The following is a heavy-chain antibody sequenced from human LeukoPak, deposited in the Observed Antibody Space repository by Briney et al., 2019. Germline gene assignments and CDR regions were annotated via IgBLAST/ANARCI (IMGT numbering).Heavy chain of an antibody. V-gene: IGHV1-2*02. J-gene: IGHJ4*02. CDR2: INPNSGGT. CDR1: GYTFTGYY. D-gene: IGHD4-23*01. Sequence: ASVKVSCKASGYTFTGYYMHWVRQAPGQGLEWMGWINPNSGGTNYAQKFLGRITMTRDTSTSTVYMELSSLRSEDTAVYYCAKSGGTTVVTPGTYYFDYWGQGTLVTVSS. CDR3: AKSGGTTVVTPGTYYFDY.